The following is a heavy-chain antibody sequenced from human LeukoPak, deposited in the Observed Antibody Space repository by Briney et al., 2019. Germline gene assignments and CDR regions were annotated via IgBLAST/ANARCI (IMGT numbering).Heavy chain of an antibody. CDR3: AKSLLTTATGTGRAFDI. CDR1: GFTFSIFW. J-gene: IGHJ3*02. CDR2: ISTDGSST. Sequence: GGSLRLSCAASGFTFSIFWMHWVRQAPGKGLVWVSRISTDGSSTSYADPVKGRFTISRDNSKNTLYLQMNSLRAEDSAEYYCAKSLLTTATGTGRAFDIWGQGTMVTVSA. D-gene: IGHD1-1*01. V-gene: IGHV3-74*01.